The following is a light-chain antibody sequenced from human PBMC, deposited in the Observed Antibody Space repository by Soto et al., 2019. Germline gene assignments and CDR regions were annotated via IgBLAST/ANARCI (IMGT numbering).Light chain of an antibody. CDR2: EGS. Sequence: QSALTQPASVSGSPGQSITISCTGTSSDVGSYNLVSWYQQHPGKAPKLMIYEGSNRPSGVSNRFSGSKSGNTTSLTISGLPAEDEADYYCCSYAGSSTPYVFGTGTKLTVL. V-gene: IGLV2-23*01. CDR1: SSDVGSYNL. J-gene: IGLJ1*01. CDR3: CSYAGSSTPYV.